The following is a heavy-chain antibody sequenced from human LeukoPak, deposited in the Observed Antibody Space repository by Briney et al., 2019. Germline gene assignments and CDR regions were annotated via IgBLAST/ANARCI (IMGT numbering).Heavy chain of an antibody. CDR3: AREKSNYDSSGYRPFDY. J-gene: IGHJ4*02. CDR2: ISSSSSTI. CDR1: GFTFSSYS. V-gene: IGHV3-48*01. Sequence: PGGSLRLSCAASGFTFSSYSMNWVRQAPGKGLEWVSYISSSSSTIYYADSVKGRFTISRDNAKNSLYLQMNSLRAEDTVVYYCAREKSNYDSSGYRPFDYWGQGTLVTVSS. D-gene: IGHD3-22*01.